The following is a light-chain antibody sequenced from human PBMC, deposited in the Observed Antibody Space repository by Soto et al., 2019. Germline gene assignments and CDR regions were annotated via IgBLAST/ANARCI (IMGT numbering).Light chain of an antibody. CDR2: DAS. CDR3: QQYETFSGT. CDR1: QSVSGW. Sequence: DIQMTQSPSTLSASVGDTVTVTCRASQSVSGWLAWYQQKPGEAPKLLIYDASALPRGVPSRFSGSVSGTKLTPTIASLQPDDFATYYRQQYETFSGTFCPGTKVEI. J-gene: IGKJ1*01. V-gene: IGKV1-5*01.